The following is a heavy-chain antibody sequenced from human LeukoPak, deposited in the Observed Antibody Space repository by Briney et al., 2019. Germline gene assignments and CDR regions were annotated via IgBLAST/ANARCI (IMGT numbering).Heavy chain of an antibody. V-gene: IGHV4-38-2*02. CDR3: PGRWFGGPNYFDD. Sequence: PSETLSLTCSVSGYSISSGYYWGWIRPPPGKGLEWIGRMYHSGSTYYNPSLKNQVTISVDTSKNWFSRKLSSVTAADAAEYYCPGRWFGGPNYFDDWSQGSLVTVSS. D-gene: IGHD3-10*01. CDR2: MYHSGST. CDR1: GYSISSGYY. J-gene: IGHJ4*02.